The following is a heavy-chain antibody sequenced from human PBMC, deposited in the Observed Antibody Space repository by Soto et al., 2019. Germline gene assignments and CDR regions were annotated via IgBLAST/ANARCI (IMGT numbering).Heavy chain of an antibody. V-gene: IGHV4-59*01. Sequence: PSETLSLTCTVSGGSISSFYWSWIRQPPGKGLEWIGYIYYSGSTNYNPSLKSRVTISVDTSKNQFSLKLSSVTAADTAVYYCARALDSSGWYVPPRPPYLTFDYWGQGTLVTVSS. CDR3: ARALDSSGWYVPPRPPYLTFDY. D-gene: IGHD6-19*01. CDR1: GGSISSFY. CDR2: IYYSGST. J-gene: IGHJ4*02.